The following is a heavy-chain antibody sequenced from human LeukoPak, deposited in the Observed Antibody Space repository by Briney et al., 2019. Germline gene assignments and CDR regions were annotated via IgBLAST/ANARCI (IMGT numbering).Heavy chain of an antibody. Sequence: SVKVSCKASGGTFSSYAISWVRQAPGQGLEWVGRIIPILGIANYAQKFQGRFTITADKSTSTAYMELSSLRSEDTAVYYCAREYNWNDGGPFDYWGQGTLVTVSS. CDR1: GGTFSSYA. D-gene: IGHD1-1*01. CDR2: IIPILGIA. CDR3: AREYNWNDGGPFDY. V-gene: IGHV1-69*04. J-gene: IGHJ4*02.